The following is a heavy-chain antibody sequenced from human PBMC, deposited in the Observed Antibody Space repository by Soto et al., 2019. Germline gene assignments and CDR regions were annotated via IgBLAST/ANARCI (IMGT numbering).Heavy chain of an antibody. CDR2: INHSGST. CDR1: GGSFSGYY. D-gene: IGHD1-20*01. J-gene: IGHJ4*02. Sequence: SETLSLTCAVYGGSFSGYYWSWIRQPPGKGLEWIGEINHSGSTNYNPSLKSRVTISVDTSKNQFSLKLSSVTAADTAVYYCARAGLNNWNYFDYWGQGTLVTVSS. CDR3: ARAGLNNWNYFDY. V-gene: IGHV4-34*01.